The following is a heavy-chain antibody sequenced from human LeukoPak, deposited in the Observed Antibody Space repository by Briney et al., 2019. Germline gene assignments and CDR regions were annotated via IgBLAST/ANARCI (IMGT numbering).Heavy chain of an antibody. J-gene: IGHJ4*02. CDR2: ISGSGGST. CDR3: AKDRGIGYYDSGGYSFDY. V-gene: IGHV3-23*01. CDR1: GFTFSSYA. D-gene: IGHD3-22*01. Sequence: GGSLRLSCAASGFTFSSYAMSWVRQAPGKGLEWVSAISGSGGSTYYADSVKGRFTISRDNSKNTLYLQMNSLRAEDTAVYYCAKDRGIGYYDSGGYSFDYWGQGTLVTVSS.